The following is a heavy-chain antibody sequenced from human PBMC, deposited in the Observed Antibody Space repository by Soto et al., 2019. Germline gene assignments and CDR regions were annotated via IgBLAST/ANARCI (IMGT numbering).Heavy chain of an antibody. J-gene: IGHJ5*02. CDR2: IYYSGST. CDR3: ARWWSGSRQGFDP. CDR1: GGSISGGDYY. D-gene: IGHD3-3*01. Sequence: QVQLQESGPGLVKPSQTLSLTCTVSGGSISGGDYYWSWIRQHPGKGLEWIGYIYYSGSTYYNPSLKSRVTISVDTSKNQFPLKLSSVTAADTAVYYCARWWSGSRQGFDPWGQGTLVTVSS. V-gene: IGHV4-31*03.